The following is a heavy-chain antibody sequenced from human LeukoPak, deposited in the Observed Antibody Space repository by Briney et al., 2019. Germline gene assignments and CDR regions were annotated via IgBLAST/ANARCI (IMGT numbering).Heavy chain of an antibody. V-gene: IGHV4-39*01. D-gene: IGHD6-19*01. CDR1: GGSISSSTYY. CDR3: ASQLFPLAVSGFDY. CDR2: IYYSGST. J-gene: IGHJ4*02. Sequence: PSETLSLTCTVSGGSISSSTYYWGWTRQPPGKGLEWIGTIYYSGSTYYNPSLKSRVTISVDTSKNQFSLKLSSVTAADTAVYYCASQLFPLAVSGFDYWGQGTLVTVSS.